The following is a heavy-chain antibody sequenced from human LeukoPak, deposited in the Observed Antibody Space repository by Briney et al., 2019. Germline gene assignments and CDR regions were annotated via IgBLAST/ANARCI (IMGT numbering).Heavy chain of an antibody. CDR1: GYTFTGYY. CDR3: ARDSIAAAGTPPYFDY. Sequence: ASVKVSCKASGYTFTGYYMHWVRQAPGQGLEWMGWINPKSGGTNYAQKFQGRVTMTRDTSISTAYMELSRLRSDDTAEYYCARDSIAAAGTPPYFDYWGQGTLVTVSS. D-gene: IGHD6-13*01. V-gene: IGHV1-2*02. CDR2: INPKSGGT. J-gene: IGHJ4*02.